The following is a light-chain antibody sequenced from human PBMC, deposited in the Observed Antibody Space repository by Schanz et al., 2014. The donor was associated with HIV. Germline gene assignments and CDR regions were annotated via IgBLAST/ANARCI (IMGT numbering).Light chain of an antibody. CDR1: QSVSSN. Sequence: EIVMTQSPATLSVSPGERATLSCRASQSVSSNFAWYQQKPGQAPRLLIYDASKRATGIPARFSGSGSGTEFTLTISSLQPDDFATYYCQQYRSYSWTFGQGTKVEMK. J-gene: IGKJ1*01. V-gene: IGKV3D-15*01. CDR2: DAS. CDR3: QQYRSYSWT.